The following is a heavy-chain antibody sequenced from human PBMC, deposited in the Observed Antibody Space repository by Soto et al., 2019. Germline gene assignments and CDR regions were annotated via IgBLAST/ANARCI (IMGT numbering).Heavy chain of an antibody. CDR3: AGSSGYDLGEIDY. J-gene: IGHJ4*02. D-gene: IGHD5-12*01. CDR1: GGSITGYY. V-gene: IGHV4-59*12. CDR2: IYYSGST. Sequence: SETLSLTCTVSGGSITGYYWSWIRQPPGKGLEWIGYIYYSGSTNHNPSLKSRVAISVDTSKNQFSLKLSSVTAADTAVYYCAGSSGYDLGEIDYWGQGTLVTVSS.